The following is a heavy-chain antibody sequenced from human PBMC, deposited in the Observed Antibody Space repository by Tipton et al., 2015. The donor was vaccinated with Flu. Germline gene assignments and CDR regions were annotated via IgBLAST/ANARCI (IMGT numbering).Heavy chain of an antibody. V-gene: IGHV5-51*03. CDR1: GYSFTSYW. CDR2: IYPGNSDT. D-gene: IGHD1-26*01. CDR3: ARRALVGATKGYYYYGMDV. Sequence: VQLVQSGAEVKKPGESLKISCKGSGYSFTSYWIGWVRQMPGKGLEWMGIIYPGNSDTRYSPSFQGQVTISADKSISTAYLQWSSLKAADTAMYYCARRALVGATKGYYYYGMDVWGQGTTVTVSS. J-gene: IGHJ6*02.